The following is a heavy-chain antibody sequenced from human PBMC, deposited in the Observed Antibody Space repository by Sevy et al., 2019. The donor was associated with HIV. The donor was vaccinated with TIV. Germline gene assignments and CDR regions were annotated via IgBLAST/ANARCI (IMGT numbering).Heavy chain of an antibody. CDR2: ISYDGSNK. D-gene: IGHD6-19*01. CDR1: GFTFSSYA. J-gene: IGHJ4*02. V-gene: IGHV3-30-3*01. CDR3: ASLPFSGSQDY. Sequence: GGSLRLSCAASGFTFSSYAMHWVRQAPGKGLEWVAVISYDGSNKYYADSVKGRFTISRDNSKNTLYLQMNSLRAEDTAVYYCASLPFSGSQDYWGQGTLVTVSS.